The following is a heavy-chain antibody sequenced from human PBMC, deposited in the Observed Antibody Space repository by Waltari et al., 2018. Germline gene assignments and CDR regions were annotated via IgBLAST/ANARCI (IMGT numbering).Heavy chain of an antibody. Sequence: QVQLVQSGAEVKKPGSSVKVSCKTSGGTFSSYAISWVRQAPGQGLEWMGGIIPIFGTANYAQKFQGRGTITADESTSTAYMELSSLRSEDTAVYYCARGEMDIVVVPAAMGAFDIWGQGTMVTVSS. CDR2: IIPIFGTA. CDR1: GGTFSSYA. V-gene: IGHV1-69*12. CDR3: ARGEMDIVVVPAAMGAFDI. J-gene: IGHJ3*02. D-gene: IGHD2-2*03.